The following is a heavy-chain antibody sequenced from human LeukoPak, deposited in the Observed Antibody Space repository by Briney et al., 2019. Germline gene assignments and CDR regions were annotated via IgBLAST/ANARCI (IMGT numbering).Heavy chain of an antibody. CDR3: ARRAVGNSYYHSMDV. CDR2: MNPNSGNT. D-gene: IGHD6-19*01. CDR1: GYTFISYD. V-gene: IGHV1-8*03. Sequence: ASVKVSCKASGYTFISYDINWVRQVTGQGLEWMGWMNPNSGNTGYAQKFQGRVTITRNTSISTAFMELSSLRSEDTAVYYCARRAVGNSYYHSMDVWGKGTTVTISS. J-gene: IGHJ6*03.